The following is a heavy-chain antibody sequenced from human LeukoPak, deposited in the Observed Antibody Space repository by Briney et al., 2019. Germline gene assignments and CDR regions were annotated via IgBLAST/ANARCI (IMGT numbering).Heavy chain of an antibody. CDR2: IDPSDSYT. D-gene: IGHD3-22*01. CDR3: ARAYDSSGYYSDY. J-gene: IGHJ4*02. Sequence: GESLQISCQGSGSSFTSYWISWVRQLPGKGVEWMGRIDPSDSYTNYSPSFQGHVTISADKSISTAYLQWSSLKASDTAMYYCARAYDSSGYYSDYWGQGTLVTVSS. V-gene: IGHV5-10-1*01. CDR1: GSSFTSYW.